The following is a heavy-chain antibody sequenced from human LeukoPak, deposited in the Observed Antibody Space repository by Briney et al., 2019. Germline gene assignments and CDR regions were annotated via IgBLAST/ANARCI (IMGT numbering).Heavy chain of an antibody. V-gene: IGHV3-23*01. CDR1: GFTFSSYA. D-gene: IGHD5-18*01. CDR2: ISGSGSST. J-gene: IGHJ4*02. CDR3: AKVSGYTYGPLDY. Sequence: GRSLRLSCAASGFTFSSYAMSWVRQAPGKGLEWVSVISGSGSSTYYADSVKGRFTISRDNSKNTLYLQMNSLRAEDTAVYYCAKVSGYTYGPLDYWGQGTLVTVSS.